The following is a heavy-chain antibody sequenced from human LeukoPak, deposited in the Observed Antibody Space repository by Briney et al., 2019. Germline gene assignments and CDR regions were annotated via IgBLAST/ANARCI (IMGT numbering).Heavy chain of an antibody. CDR1: EFTFSSYG. D-gene: IGHD3-22*01. CDR3: ARDRYYYDSSGYSLDY. J-gene: IGHJ4*02. V-gene: IGHV3-30*02. CDR2: IRYDGSNK. Sequence: GGSLRLSCAASEFTFSSYGMHWVRQAPGKGLEWVAFIRYDGSNKYYADSVKGRFTISRDNSKNTLYLQMNSLRAEDTAVYYCARDRYYYDSSGYSLDYWGQGTLVTVSS.